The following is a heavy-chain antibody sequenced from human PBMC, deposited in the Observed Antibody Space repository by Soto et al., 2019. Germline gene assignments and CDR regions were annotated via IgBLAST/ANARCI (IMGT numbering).Heavy chain of an antibody. V-gene: IGHV1-69*13. CDR3: ARAYYDYVWGSYRPYYFDY. J-gene: IGHJ4*02. Sequence: SVKVSCKASGGTFSSYAISWVRQAPGQGLEWMGGIIPIFGTANYAQKFQGRVTITADESTSTAYMELSSLRSEDTAVYYCARAYYDYVWGSYRPYYFDYWGQGTLVTVSS. CDR1: GGTFSSYA. CDR2: IIPIFGTA. D-gene: IGHD3-16*01.